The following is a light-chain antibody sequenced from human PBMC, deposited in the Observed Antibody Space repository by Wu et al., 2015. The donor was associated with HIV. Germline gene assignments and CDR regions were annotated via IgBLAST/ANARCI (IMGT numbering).Light chain of an antibody. CDR1: QSVYSNY. V-gene: IGKV3-20*01. J-gene: IGKJ5*01. CDR2: GAA. Sequence: EIVLTQSPGTLSLSPGERATLSCRTSQSVYSNYLAWYQQKPGQAPRALIYGAASRAAGTPDRFSGSGSGTDLTLIISRVEPEDFAVYYCQQYGKSPSTFGQGTRLEIK. CDR3: QQYGKSPST.